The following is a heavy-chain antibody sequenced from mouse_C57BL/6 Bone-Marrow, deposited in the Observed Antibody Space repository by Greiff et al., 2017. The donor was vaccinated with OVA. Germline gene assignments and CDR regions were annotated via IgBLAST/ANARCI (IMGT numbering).Heavy chain of an antibody. CDR1: GYAFSSSW. J-gene: IGHJ1*03. Sequence: VQLQQSGPELVKPGASVKISCKASGYAFSSSWMNWVKQRPGKGLEWIGRIYPGDGDTNYNGKFKGKATLTADKSSSTAYMQLSSLTSEDSAVYFCAGSDWWGYFDVWGTGTTVTVSS. D-gene: IGHD1-1*02. CDR3: AGSDWWGYFDV. V-gene: IGHV1-82*01. CDR2: IYPGDGDT.